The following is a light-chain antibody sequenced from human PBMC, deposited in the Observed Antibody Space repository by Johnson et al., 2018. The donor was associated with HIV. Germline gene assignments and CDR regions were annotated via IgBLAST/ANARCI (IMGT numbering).Light chain of an antibody. CDR1: SSNIGNNY. CDR2: DNN. CDR3: GTWDNSLSANV. Sequence: QSVLTQPPSVSAAPGQKVTISCSGSSSNIGNNYVSWYQQLPGTAPKLLIYDNNKRPSGIPDRFSGSKSGTSAPLGITELQPVDEADYYCGTWDNSLSANVCGTGTKVTVL. J-gene: IGLJ1*01. V-gene: IGLV1-51*01.